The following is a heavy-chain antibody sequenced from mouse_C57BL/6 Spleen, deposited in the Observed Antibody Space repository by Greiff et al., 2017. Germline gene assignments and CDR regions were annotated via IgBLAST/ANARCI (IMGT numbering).Heavy chain of an antibody. CDR3: TRGQLRLPAWLAY. V-gene: IGHV1-5*01. Sequence: VQLQQSGTVLARPGASVKMSCKTSGYTFTSYWMHWVKQRPGQGLEWIGAIYPGNSDTSYNQKFKGKAKLTAVTSASTAYMELSSLTNEDSAVYYCTRGQLRLPAWLAYWGQGTLVTVSA. J-gene: IGHJ3*01. CDR1: GYTFTSYW. CDR2: IYPGNSDT. D-gene: IGHD3-2*02.